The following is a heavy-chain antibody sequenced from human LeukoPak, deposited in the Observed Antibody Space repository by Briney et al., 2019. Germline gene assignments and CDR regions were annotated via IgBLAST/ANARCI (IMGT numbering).Heavy chain of an antibody. CDR1: GYTFTSYD. V-gene: IGHV1-8*03. D-gene: IGHD3-3*01. CDR3: AREVQAYDFWSTDYYMDV. CDR2: VNPNSGNT. Sequence: SVKVSCKASGYTFTSYDINWVRQAPGQGLEWMGWVNPNSGNTGYAQKFQGRVTITGNTSISTAYMELSSLRSDDTAVYYCAREVQAYDFWSTDYYMDVWGRGTPVTVSS. J-gene: IGHJ6*03.